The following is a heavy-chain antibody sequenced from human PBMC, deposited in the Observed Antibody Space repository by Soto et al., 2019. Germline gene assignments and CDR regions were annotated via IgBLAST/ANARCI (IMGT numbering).Heavy chain of an antibody. CDR2: TYYSGST. J-gene: IGHJ4*02. D-gene: IGHD3-22*01. V-gene: IGHV4-59*01. CDR1: GGSISSYY. CDR3: ARAPVDSSGYYLFDY. Sequence: SETLSLTCTVSGGSISSYYWSWIRQPPGKGLEWIGYTYYSGSTNYNPSLKSRVTISVDTSKNQFSLKLSSVTAADTAVYYCARAPVDSSGYYLFDYCGQRTRVTVSS.